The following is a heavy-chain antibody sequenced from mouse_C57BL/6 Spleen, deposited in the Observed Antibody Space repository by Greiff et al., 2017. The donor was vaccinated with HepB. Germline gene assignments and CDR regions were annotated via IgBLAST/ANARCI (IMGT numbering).Heavy chain of an antibody. CDR3: ARSDSNSDYAMDY. J-gene: IGHJ4*01. D-gene: IGHD2-5*01. V-gene: IGHV1-53*01. CDR2: INPSNGGT. Sequence: VQLQQPGTELVKPGASVKLSCKASGYTFTSYWMHWVKQRPGQGLEWIGNINPSNGGTNYNEKFKSKATLTVDKSSSTAYMQLSSLTSEDSAVYYCARSDSNSDYAMDYWGQGTSVTVSS. CDR1: GYTFTSYW.